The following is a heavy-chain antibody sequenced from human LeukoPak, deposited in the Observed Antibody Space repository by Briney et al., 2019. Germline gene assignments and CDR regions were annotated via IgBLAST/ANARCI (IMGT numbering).Heavy chain of an antibody. V-gene: IGHV4-61*02. CDR1: GSSISSGSYY. CDR3: ARTWIVVVMGAFDI. J-gene: IGHJ3*02. D-gene: IGHD3-22*01. CDR2: IYTSGST. Sequence: SETLSLTCTVSGSSISSGSYYWSWIRQPAGKGLGWIGRIYTSGSTIYNPSLKSRVTISVDTPKNQFSLKLSSVTAADTAVYYCARTWIVVVMGAFDIWGQGTMVTVSS.